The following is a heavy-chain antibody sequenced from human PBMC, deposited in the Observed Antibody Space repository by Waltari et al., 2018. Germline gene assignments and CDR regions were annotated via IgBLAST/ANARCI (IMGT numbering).Heavy chain of an antibody. J-gene: IGHJ6*02. Sequence: EAQLVESGGGLVQPGGSLRLSCAASGFSFSSYEMNWVRQAPGKGLEWISYISDSDNSKFYAESVKGRFTVSRDNAKNSLHLEMNSLRAEDTATYYCVRDGLGSGRTRVDVWDQGTTVIVSS. D-gene: IGHD2-2*01. CDR3: VRDGLGSGRTRVDV. CDR1: GFSFSSYE. CDR2: ISDSDNSK. V-gene: IGHV3-48*03.